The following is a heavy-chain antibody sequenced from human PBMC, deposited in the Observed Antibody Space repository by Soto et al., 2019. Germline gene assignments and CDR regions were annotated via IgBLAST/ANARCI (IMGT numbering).Heavy chain of an antibody. CDR3: ARSQGSSTSLENDYYDYHGMDV. J-gene: IGHJ6*02. Sequence: QAQLVQSGAEVKKPGSSVKVSCKASGGTFGSYAISWVRQAPGQGLEWMGGIIPIPGTANYAPKFQGRVTSAAGEATSTDDMELSSLRSEDTAVYSCARSQGSSTSLENDYYDYHGMDVGGQGTTVTVSS. V-gene: IGHV1-69*01. CDR1: GGTFGSYA. CDR2: IIPIPGTA. D-gene: IGHD2-2*01.